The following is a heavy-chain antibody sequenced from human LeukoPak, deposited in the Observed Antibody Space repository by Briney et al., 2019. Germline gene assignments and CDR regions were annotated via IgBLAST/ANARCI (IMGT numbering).Heavy chain of an antibody. J-gene: IGHJ4*02. CDR2: FDPEDGET. V-gene: IGHV1-24*01. CDR3: ATGPTVTLGFDY. CDR1: GYTLTELS. D-gene: IGHD4-17*01. Sequence: ASVTVSCTVSGYTLTELSMHWVRQAPGEGLEWMGGFDPEDGETIYAQKFQGRVTMTEDTSTDTAYMELSSLRSEDTAVYYCATGPTVTLGFDYWGQGTLVTVSS.